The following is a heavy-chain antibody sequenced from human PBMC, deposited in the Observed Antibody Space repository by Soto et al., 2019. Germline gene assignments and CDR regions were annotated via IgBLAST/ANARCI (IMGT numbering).Heavy chain of an antibody. CDR2: ISYDGSNK. Sequence: GGSLRLSCAASGFTFSSYAMHWVRQAPGKGLEWVAVISYDGSNKYYADSVKGRFTISRDDSKNTLYLQMNSLRAEDTAVYYCANQPAHSYGYEVYYYYYGMDVWGQGTTVTVSS. V-gene: IGHV3-30-3*01. CDR3: ANQPAHSYGYEVYYYYYGMDV. CDR1: GFTFSSYA. D-gene: IGHD5-18*01. J-gene: IGHJ6*02.